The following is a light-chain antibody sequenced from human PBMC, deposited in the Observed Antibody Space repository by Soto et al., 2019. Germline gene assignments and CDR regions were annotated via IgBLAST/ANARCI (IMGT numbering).Light chain of an antibody. V-gene: IGKV3-15*01. J-gene: IGKJ2*01. CDR2: GAS. CDR3: QQYTNWPPYT. Sequence: EIVMTQSPATLSVSPGERATLSCRASQSVSSNLAWYQQKPGQAPRLLIYGASTRATGIPARFSGSWSGTEFTLIISSLQSEDFAVYYCQQYTNWPPYTFGQGTKLEIK. CDR1: QSVSSN.